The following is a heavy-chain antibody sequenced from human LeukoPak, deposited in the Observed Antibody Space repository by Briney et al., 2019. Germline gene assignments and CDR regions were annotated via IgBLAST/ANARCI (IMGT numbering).Heavy chain of an antibody. CDR3: ARHHIYYYYYYMDV. Sequence: SETLSLTCTVSGGSISSYYWSWIRQPPGKGLEWIGYIYYSGSTNYNPSLKSRVTISVDTSKNQFSLKLSSVTAADTAVYYCARHHIYYYYYYMDVWGKGTTVTISS. CDR1: GGSISSYY. CDR2: IYYSGST. J-gene: IGHJ6*03. V-gene: IGHV4-59*08.